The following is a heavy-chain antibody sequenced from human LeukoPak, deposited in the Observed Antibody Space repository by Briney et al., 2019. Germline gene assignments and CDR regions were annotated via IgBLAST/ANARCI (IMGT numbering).Heavy chain of an antibody. J-gene: IGHJ5*02. D-gene: IGHD2-15*01. Sequence: GGSLRLSCAASGFTVSSNYMSWVRQAPGKGLEWVSVIYSGGSTYYADSVKGRFTISRDNSKNTLYLQMNSLRAEDTAVYYCARITGSDWFDPWGQGTLVTVSS. V-gene: IGHV3-66*01. CDR1: GFTVSSNY. CDR3: ARITGSDWFDP. CDR2: IYSGGST.